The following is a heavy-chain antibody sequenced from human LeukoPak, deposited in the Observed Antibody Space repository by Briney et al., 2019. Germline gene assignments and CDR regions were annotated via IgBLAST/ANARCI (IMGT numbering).Heavy chain of an antibody. CDR3: ARDRSGSYYGMDV. J-gene: IGHJ6*02. V-gene: IGHV1-2*02. Sequence: ASVKVSCKASGYTFTGYYMHWVRQAPGQGREWMGWINPNSGGTNYAQKFQGRVTMTRDTSISTAYMELSRLRSDDTAVYYCARDRSGSYYGMDVWGQATTVTVSS. CDR2: INPNSGGT. D-gene: IGHD6-25*01. CDR1: GYTFTGYY.